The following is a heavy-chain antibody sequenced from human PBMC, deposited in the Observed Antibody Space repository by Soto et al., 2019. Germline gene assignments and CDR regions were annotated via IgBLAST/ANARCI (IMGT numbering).Heavy chain of an antibody. J-gene: IGHJ4*02. CDR1: GGTFYTYT. CDR2: ITPIYPTT. V-gene: IGHV1-69*15. CDR3: ARIPRYSFPTSADLDS. D-gene: IGHD5-18*01. Sequence: QVQLVQSGAEVRKPGSSVQVSCKASGGTFYTYTFSWVRQAPGQGLEWMGSITPIYPTTNYAEKFQGRLTVTADGSTNTGYMELNSLTSEDTAVYYCARIPRYSFPTSADLDSWGQGTLVTVSS.